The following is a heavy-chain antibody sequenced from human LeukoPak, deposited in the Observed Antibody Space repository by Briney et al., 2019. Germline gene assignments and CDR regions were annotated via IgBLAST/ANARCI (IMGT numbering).Heavy chain of an antibody. V-gene: IGHV3-53*01. Sequence: GGSLRLSCAASGFIVSSNYMNWVRQAPGKGLEWVSVIYTDGSTYYADSVKGRFTISRDISRNTVHLQMNSLRAGDAAVYYCARDPHGYNSYFDYWGQGTLVTVSS. D-gene: IGHD5-24*01. CDR2: IYTDGST. J-gene: IGHJ4*02. CDR3: ARDPHGYNSYFDY. CDR1: GFIVSSNY.